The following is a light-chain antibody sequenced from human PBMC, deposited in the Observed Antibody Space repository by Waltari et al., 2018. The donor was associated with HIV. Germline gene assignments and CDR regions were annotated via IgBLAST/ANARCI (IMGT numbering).Light chain of an antibody. CDR3: QQYDNWPPYT. V-gene: IGKV3-15*01. CDR1: QTVSNK. CDR2: HAS. J-gene: IGKJ2*01. Sequence: EIVMTQSPATLSVSPGERATLSCRASQTVSNKLAWFQQRPGQAPRLLIYHASTRATAIPPRFSGSGSGTEFNLTISNLQSEDFAVYYCQQYDNWPPYTFGQGTKLEIK.